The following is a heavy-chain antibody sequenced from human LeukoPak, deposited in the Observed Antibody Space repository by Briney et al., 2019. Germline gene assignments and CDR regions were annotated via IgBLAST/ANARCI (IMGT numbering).Heavy chain of an antibody. V-gene: IGHV3-74*01. CDR2: INSDGSST. J-gene: IGHJ4*02. CDR3: ARGPRLRSGWYSDY. Sequence: PGGSLRLSCAASGFTFSSYWMHWVRQAPGKGLVWVSRINSDGSSTSYADSVKGRFTISRDNAKNTLYLQMNSLRAEGTAVYYCARGPRLRSGWYSDYWGQGTLVTVSS. D-gene: IGHD6-19*01. CDR1: GFTFSSYW.